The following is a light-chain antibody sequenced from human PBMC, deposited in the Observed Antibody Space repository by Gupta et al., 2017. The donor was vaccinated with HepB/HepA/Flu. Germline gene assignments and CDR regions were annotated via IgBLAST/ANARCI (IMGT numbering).Light chain of an antibody. CDR2: AAS. V-gene: IGKV1-39*01. J-gene: IGKJ2*04. CDR1: QSISSY. Sequence: DIQVTTFSSSLSSSVGDRVTITCRASQSISSYLNWYQQKPGKAPKLLIYAASSLQSGVPSRFSGSGSGTDFTLTISSLQPEDFAAYYCQQSYNTPRSFGQGTKLEIK. CDR3: QQSYNTPRS.